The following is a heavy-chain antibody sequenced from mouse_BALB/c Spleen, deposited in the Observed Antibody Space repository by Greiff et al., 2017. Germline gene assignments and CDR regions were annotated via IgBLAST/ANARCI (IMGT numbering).Heavy chain of an antibody. CDR2: ISYDGSN. CDR1: GYSITSCYY. CDR3: ATEVYGNYGFAY. D-gene: IGHD2-1*01. Sequence: VQLKQSGPGLVKPSQSLSLTCSVTGYSITSCYYWNWIRQFPGNKLEWMGYISYDGSNNYNPSLKNRISITRDTSKNQFFLKLNSVTTEDTATYYCATEVYGNYGFAYWGQGTLVTVSA. J-gene: IGHJ3*01. V-gene: IGHV3-6*02.